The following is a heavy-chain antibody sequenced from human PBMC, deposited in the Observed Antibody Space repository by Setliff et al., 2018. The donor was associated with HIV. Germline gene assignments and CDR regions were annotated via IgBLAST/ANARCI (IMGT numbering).Heavy chain of an antibody. CDR3: ARGGTIDY. V-gene: IGHV3-48*01. D-gene: IGHD2-2*01. Sequence: GALRLSCAASGFTFSSYSMNWVRQAPGKGLEWVSYISSSSSTIYYADSVKGRFTISRDNAKNSLYLRMNSLRAEDTAVYYCARGGTIDYWGQGTLVTVSS. J-gene: IGHJ4*02. CDR2: ISSSSSTI. CDR1: GFTFSSYS.